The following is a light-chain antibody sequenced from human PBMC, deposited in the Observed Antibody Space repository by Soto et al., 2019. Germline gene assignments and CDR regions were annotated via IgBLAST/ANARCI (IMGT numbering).Light chain of an antibody. Sequence: VLALYRSAVCWSGGEGGSRCSPSSETLSSKYLAWYQQKPGQPPRLLIYGGSSRAAGIADRFSGSGSGTHFTLTIGRLEPEDFAVYYCQQRSNWLLTFAGGTKVDIK. V-gene: IGKV3D-20*02. CDR2: GGS. J-gene: IGKJ4*01. CDR3: QQRSNWLLT. CDR1: ETLSSKY.